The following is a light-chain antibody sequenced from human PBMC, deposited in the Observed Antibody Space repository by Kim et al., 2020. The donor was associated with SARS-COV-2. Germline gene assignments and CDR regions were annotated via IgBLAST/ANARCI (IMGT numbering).Light chain of an antibody. CDR3: QQSYSTPYT. V-gene: IGKV1-39*01. CDR1: QSISNY. J-gene: IGKJ2*01. Sequence: DIQMTQSPSSLSASVGDRVTITCRASQSISNYLNWYQQKPGKAPKLLIFGASSLQSGVPSRFSGSGSGTDFTLTISSLQPEDFATYYCQQSYSTPYTFGQGTKLEI. CDR2: GAS.